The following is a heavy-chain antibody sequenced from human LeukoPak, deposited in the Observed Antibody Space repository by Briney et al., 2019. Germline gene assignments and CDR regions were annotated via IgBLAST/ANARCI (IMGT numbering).Heavy chain of an antibody. CDR3: ARDKGDGYWYYFDY. V-gene: IGHV3-33*01. D-gene: IGHD5-24*01. CDR2: IWYDGSNK. CDR1: GFTFSSYG. Sequence: GGSLRLSCAASGFTFSSYGMRWVRQAPGKGLEWVAVIWYDGSNKYYADSMKGRFTISRDNSKNTLYLQMNSLRAEDTAVYYCARDKGDGYWYYFDYWGQGTLVTVSS. J-gene: IGHJ4*02.